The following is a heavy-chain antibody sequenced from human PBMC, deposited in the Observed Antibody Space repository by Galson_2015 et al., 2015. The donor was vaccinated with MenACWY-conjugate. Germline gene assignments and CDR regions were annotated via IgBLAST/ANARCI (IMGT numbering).Heavy chain of an antibody. V-gene: IGHV1-18*01. J-gene: IGHJ4*02. D-gene: IGHD3-22*01. Sequence: NYAQKLQGRVTMTTDTSTSTAYMELRSLRSDDTAVYYCARAGGYYYDSSGYFGELDYWGQGTLVTVSS. CDR3: ARAGGYYYDSSGYFGELDY.